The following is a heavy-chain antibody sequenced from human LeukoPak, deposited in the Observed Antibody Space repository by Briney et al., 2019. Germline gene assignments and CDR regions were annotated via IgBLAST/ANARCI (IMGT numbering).Heavy chain of an antibody. CDR1: GFTFSNHW. V-gene: IGHV3-7*01. J-gene: IGHJ2*01. D-gene: IGHD4-11*01. Sequence: GGSLRLSCAASGFTFSNHWMTWVRQAPGKGLEWVANIRQDESEKYYVDSVKGRFTISRDNAKKSLYLQMNSLRAEDTAVYYCAKVGTTITTHQYFDLWGRGTLVIVSS. CDR2: IRQDESEK. CDR3: AKVGTTITTHQYFDL.